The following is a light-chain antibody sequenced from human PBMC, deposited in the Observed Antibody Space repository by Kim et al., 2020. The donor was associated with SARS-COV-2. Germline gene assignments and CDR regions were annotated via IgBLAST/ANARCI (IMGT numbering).Light chain of an antibody. Sequence: SYELTQPPSVSVSPRQTASITCSGDKLGDKYVSWYQKKPGQSPVLVIYQNSKRPSGVPERLSGSNSGNTATLTISGTQAVDEADYYCQAWDDSTPYVFGTGTKVTVL. J-gene: IGLJ1*01. CDR2: QNS. CDR1: KLGDKY. CDR3: QAWDDSTPYV. V-gene: IGLV3-1*01.